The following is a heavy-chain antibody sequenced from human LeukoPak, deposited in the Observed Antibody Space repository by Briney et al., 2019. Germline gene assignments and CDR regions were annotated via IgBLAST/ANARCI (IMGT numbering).Heavy chain of an antibody. CDR1: KFIFSNYG. CDR3: ARERTPSRFINLPIGLSV. Sequence: GTSLRLSCAASKFIFSNYGMHWVRQAPGKGLEWVALISFDGSNRDYADSVKDRFTISRDNSENTLHLQMDSLRPEDTAVYFCARERTPSRFINLPIGLSVWGQGTLVTVSS. J-gene: IGHJ4*02. V-gene: IGHV3-30-3*01. D-gene: IGHD1-1*01. CDR2: ISFDGSNR.